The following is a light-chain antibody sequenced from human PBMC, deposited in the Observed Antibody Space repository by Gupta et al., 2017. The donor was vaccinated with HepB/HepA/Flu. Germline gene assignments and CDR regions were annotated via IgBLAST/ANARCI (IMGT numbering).Light chain of an antibody. CDR1: QSVSSSY. CDR3: HHYGSPPRT. V-gene: IGKV3-20*01. CDR2: GAS. J-gene: IGKJ5*01. Sequence: EIVLTQSPGTLSLSPGERVTLSCRASQSVSSSYIAWYQQKPGQAPRVLMYGASIRASGISDRFSGSASGTDFTLTIIRLVPEDFAVYYCHHYGSPPRTFGQGTRLEIK.